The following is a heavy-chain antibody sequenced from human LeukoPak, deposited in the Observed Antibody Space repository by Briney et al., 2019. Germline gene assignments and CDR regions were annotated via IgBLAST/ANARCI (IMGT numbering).Heavy chain of an antibody. V-gene: IGHV3-23*01. D-gene: IGHD2-2*01. Sequence: GGSLRLSSAASGFTFSSYAMSWIRQAPGKGLEWVSAISGSGGSTYYADSVKGRFTISRDNSKNTLYLQMNSLRAADTAVYYCAKVVPRDISPHRGDYWGQGTLVTVSS. CDR3: AKVVPRDISPHRGDY. J-gene: IGHJ4*02. CDR2: ISGSGGST. CDR1: GFTFSSYA.